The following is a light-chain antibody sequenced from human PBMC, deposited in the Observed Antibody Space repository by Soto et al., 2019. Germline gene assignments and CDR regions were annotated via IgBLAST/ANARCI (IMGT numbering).Light chain of an antibody. CDR3: LQDYNYPWT. J-gene: IGKJ1*01. CDR1: QNVDIN. Sequence: EIVMTQSPATLSVSPGGRATLSCRASQNVDINLAWYQQRPGQSPRLLVYGAFTRATGLPARFSGRGSGTEFTLTISSLQFEDFATYYCLQDYNYPWTFGQGTKVEIK. V-gene: IGKV3-15*01. CDR2: GAF.